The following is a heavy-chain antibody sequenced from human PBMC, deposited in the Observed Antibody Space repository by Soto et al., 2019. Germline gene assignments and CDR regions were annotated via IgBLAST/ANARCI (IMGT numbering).Heavy chain of an antibody. V-gene: IGHV4-30-4*01. CDR3: ARERPDCARLDP. J-gene: IGHJ5*02. CDR2: IYHRGST. D-gene: IGHD2-21*01. Sequence: QVQLQESGPGLVKPSQTLSLTCTVSGGSISSGDYYWSWIRQPPGKGLEWIGYIYHRGSTYYNPSLQSRVTIPVHTSQNHFSLKLSSVTAADTPVYYCARERPDCARLDPWGQGTLVTVSS. CDR1: GGSISSGDYY.